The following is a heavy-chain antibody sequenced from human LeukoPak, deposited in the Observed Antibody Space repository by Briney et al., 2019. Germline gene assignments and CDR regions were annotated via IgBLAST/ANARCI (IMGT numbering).Heavy chain of an antibody. CDR3: ARDPTAMVTNVDY. J-gene: IGHJ4*02. CDR2: IWYDGSNK. CDR1: GFTFSSYG. V-gene: IGHV3-33*01. Sequence: GRSLRLSSAASGFTFSSYGMHWVRQAPGKGLEWVAVIWYDGSNKYYADSVKGRFTISRDNSKNTLYLQMNSLRAEDTAVYYCARDPTAMVTNVDYWGQGTLVTVSS. D-gene: IGHD5-18*01.